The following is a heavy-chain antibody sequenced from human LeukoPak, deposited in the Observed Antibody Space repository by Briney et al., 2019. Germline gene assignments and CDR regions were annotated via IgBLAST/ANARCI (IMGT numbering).Heavy chain of an antibody. CDR1: GFTFSSYA. D-gene: IGHD4-17*01. Sequence: PGGSLRLSCAASGFTFSSYAMPWVRQAPGKGLEWVAVISYDGSNKYYADSVKGRFTISRDNSKNTLYLQMNSLRAEDTAAYYCAKDSATTVTSVDYWGQGTLVTVSS. J-gene: IGHJ4*02. CDR2: ISYDGSNK. V-gene: IGHV3-30-3*01. CDR3: AKDSATTVTSVDY.